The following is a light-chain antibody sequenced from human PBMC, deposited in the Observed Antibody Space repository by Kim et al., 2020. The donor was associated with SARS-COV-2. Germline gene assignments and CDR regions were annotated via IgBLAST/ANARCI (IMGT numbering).Light chain of an antibody. CDR1: PSVSSSY. V-gene: IGKV3-20*01. Sequence: SPGERAPLSCRASPSVSSSYLAWYQQKPGQAPRLLIYGASSRATGIPDRFSGSGSGTDFTLTISRLEPEDFAVYYCQQYGSSPLTFGGGTKVDIK. J-gene: IGKJ4*01. CDR2: GAS. CDR3: QQYGSSPLT.